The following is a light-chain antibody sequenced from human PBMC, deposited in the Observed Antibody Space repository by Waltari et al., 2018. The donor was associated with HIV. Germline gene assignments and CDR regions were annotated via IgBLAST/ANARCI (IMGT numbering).Light chain of an antibody. CDR3: SSYAGSNNLI. V-gene: IGLV2-8*01. CDR1: SSDVGGYDY. CDR2: EVT. J-gene: IGLJ2*01. Sequence: QSALTQPLSASGSPGQSVTISCTGTSSDVGGYDYVSWYQQHPGKAPKRMLYEVTKRPSGFPERFAGSKSGSTASLTVSELEAEDEADYYCSSYAGSNNLIFGGGTKLTVL.